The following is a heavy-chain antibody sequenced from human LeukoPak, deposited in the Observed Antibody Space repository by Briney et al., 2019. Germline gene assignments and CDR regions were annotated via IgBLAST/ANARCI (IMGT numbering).Heavy chain of an antibody. CDR2: IYHSGST. J-gene: IGHJ3*02. V-gene: IGHV4-4*02. CDR1: GGSISSSNW. D-gene: IGHD2-2*02. Sequence: PSETLSLTCAVSGGSISSSNWWSWVRQPPGKGLEWIGEIYHSGSTNYNPSLKSRVTMSVDTSKNQFSLKLSSVTAADTAVYYCARGYCSSTSCYRANDAFDIWGQGTMVTVSS. CDR3: ARGYCSSTSCYRANDAFDI.